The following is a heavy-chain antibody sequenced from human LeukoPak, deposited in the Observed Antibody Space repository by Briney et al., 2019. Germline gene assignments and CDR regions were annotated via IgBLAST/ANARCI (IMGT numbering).Heavy chain of an antibody. J-gene: IGHJ4*02. V-gene: IGHV4-39*01. CDR1: SVPISSRRHY. CDR3: AIHRGGYLYYFDF. CDR2: ISYSGST. D-gene: IGHD1-26*01. Sequence: SEPLSLTCTVSSVPISSRRHYWGWLRPPPGKGLEWMGSISYSGSTVYNPSPKSRVTISLDSSKNQFSLRLRSVTAAYTAGYYCAIHRGGYLYYFDFWGQGALVTVSS.